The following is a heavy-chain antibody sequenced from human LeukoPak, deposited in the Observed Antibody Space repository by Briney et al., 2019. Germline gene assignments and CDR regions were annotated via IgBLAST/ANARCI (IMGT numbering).Heavy chain of an antibody. J-gene: IGHJ5*02. V-gene: IGHV1-2*02. CDR3: ARVMVRGKGWFDP. Sequence: ASVKVSCKASGYTFTGYYMHWVRQAPGQGLEWMGWINPNSGGTNYAQKFQGRVTMTRDTSISTAYMELSRLRSDDKAVYYCARVMVRGKGWFDPWGQGTLVTVSS. D-gene: IGHD3-10*01. CDR1: GYTFTGYY. CDR2: INPNSGGT.